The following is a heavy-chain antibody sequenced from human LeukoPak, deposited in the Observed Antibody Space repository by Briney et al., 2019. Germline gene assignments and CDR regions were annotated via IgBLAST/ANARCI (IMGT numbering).Heavy chain of an antibody. V-gene: IGHV3-30-3*01. D-gene: IGHD4-23*01. Sequence: GSLRLSCAASGFSFSDYAMHWVRQAPGKGLEWLTVISYVGSHTYYADSVKGRFTISRDNSKNTLYFQMNSLRAEDTAVYYCARDANGGLDYWGQGTLVTVSS. CDR3: ARDANGGLDY. J-gene: IGHJ4*02. CDR1: GFSFSDYA. CDR2: ISYVGSHT.